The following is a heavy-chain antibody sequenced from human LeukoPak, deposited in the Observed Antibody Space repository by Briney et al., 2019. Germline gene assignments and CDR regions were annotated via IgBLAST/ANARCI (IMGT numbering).Heavy chain of an antibody. J-gene: IGHJ4*02. CDR1: GRPFSGYY. D-gene: IGHD6-13*01. CDR2: INHSGST. Sequence: SETLSLTCVVYGRPFSGYYWSWIRQPPGKGLEWIGEINHSGSTNYNPSLKSRVTISVDTSKNQFSLKLSSVTAADTAVYYCARTPIAAAGTYYFDYWGQGTLVTVSS. V-gene: IGHV4-34*01. CDR3: ARTPIAAAGTYYFDY.